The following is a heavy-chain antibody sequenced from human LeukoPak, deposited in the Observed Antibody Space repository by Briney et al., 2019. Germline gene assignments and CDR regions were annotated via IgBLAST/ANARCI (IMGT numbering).Heavy chain of an antibody. CDR3: ARAGYSSTWYSRYFDL. Sequence: GSLRLSCAASGFTFSSYDMHWVRQATGKGLEWVSGIGTAGDIYYPGSVKGRFTISRENAKNSLYLQVNSLRAGDTAVYYCARAGYSSTWYSRYFDLWGRGTLVTVSS. CDR1: GFTFSSYD. V-gene: IGHV3-13*01. CDR2: IGTAGDI. D-gene: IGHD6-13*01. J-gene: IGHJ2*01.